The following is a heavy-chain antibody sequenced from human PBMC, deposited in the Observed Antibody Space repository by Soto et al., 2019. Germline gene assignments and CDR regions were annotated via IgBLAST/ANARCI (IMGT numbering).Heavy chain of an antibody. V-gene: IGHV3-66*01. CDR2: IYSGGST. CDR3: ARGPIRSRFSGVLNAFDI. CDR1: GFTVSSNY. Sequence: GGSLRLSCAASGFTVSSNYMSWVRQAPGKGLEWVSVIYSGGSTYYADSVKGRFTISRDNSKNTLYLQMNSLRAEDTAVYYCARGPIRSRFSGVLNAFDIWGQGTMVTVSS. J-gene: IGHJ3*02. D-gene: IGHD2-8*01.